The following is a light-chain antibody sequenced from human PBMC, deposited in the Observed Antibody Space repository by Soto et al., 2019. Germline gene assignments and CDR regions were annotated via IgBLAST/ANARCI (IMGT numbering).Light chain of an antibody. CDR2: GAY. J-gene: IGKJ1*01. CDR3: QQYYSAPWT. CDR1: QSVLYSSNNKNY. V-gene: IGKV4-1*01. Sequence: DIVMTQSPDSLAVSLGERATINCKSSQSVLYSSNNKNYLAWYQQKPGQPPKLLIYGAYTRESGVPDRFSGSGSGKDFTLTISSLQAEDVAVYYCQQYYSAPWTFGQGTKVEIK.